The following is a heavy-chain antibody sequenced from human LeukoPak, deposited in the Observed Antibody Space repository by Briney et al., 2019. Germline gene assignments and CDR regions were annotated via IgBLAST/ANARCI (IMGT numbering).Heavy chain of an antibody. J-gene: IGHJ4*02. CDR3: ARYYYDSSGYLDY. Sequence: ASVKVSCKASGGTFSSYAISWVRQAPGQGLEWMGRIIPIFGTANYAQKFQGRVTITTDESTSTAYMELSSLRPEDTAVYYCARYYYDSSGYLDYWGQGTLVTVSS. V-gene: IGHV1-69*05. CDR2: IIPIFGTA. CDR1: GGTFSSYA. D-gene: IGHD3-22*01.